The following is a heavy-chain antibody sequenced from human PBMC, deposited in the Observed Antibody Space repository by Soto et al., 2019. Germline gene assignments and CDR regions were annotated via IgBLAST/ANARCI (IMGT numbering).Heavy chain of an antibody. D-gene: IGHD2-2*01. J-gene: IGHJ5*02. CDR3: ARGGPVIIPAATNWFDP. CDR1: GGFNSYS. CDR2: IIPIFATP. Sequence: QVQLVQSGAEVKKPGSSVKVSCKGSGGFNSYSISWVRQAPGQGLEWMGGIIPIFATPHYAQKFQGRVTITADKSTSTAYRELSRLTSQDTAVYYCARGGPVIIPAATNWFDPWGQGTLVSVSS. V-gene: IGHV1-69*06.